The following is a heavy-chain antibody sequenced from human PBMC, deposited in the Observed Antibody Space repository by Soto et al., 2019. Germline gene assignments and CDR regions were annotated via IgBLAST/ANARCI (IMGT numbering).Heavy chain of an antibody. Sequence: QVQLVQSGAEVKKPGASVKVSCKASGYTFNMYGITWVRQAPGQGLEWMGWISAYNGNTNYAQKLQGRVTMTTDTSTSTAYMELRSLRSDDTAVYYCARQDVVVPRAIPEFDPWGQGTLVTVSS. V-gene: IGHV1-18*04. CDR2: ISAYNGNT. J-gene: IGHJ5*02. D-gene: IGHD2-2*02. CDR1: GYTFNMYG. CDR3: ARQDVVVPRAIPEFDP.